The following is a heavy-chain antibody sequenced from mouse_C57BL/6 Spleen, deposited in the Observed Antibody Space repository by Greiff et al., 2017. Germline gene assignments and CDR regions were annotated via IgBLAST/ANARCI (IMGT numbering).Heavy chain of an antibody. D-gene: IGHD2-4*01. J-gene: IGHJ4*01. CDR2: INPNNGGT. CDR1: GYTFTDYN. CDR3: ARSYDYDEGYAMDY. V-gene: IGHV1-22*01. Sequence: VQLQQSGPELVKPGASVKMSCKASGYTFTDYNMHWVKQSHGKSLEWIGYINPNNGGTSYNQKFKGKATLTVNKSSSTADMELRSLTSEDSAVYYCARSYDYDEGYAMDYWGQGTAVTVSS.